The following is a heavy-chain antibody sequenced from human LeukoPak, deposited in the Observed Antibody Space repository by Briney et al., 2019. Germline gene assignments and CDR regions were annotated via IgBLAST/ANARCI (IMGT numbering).Heavy chain of an antibody. CDR3: ARHYPHYSFGSGSYPIDH. CDR2: IYPGDSDT. Sequence: GESLKISCKGSGYSFTSYWIGWVRQMPGKGLEWMGIIYPGDSDTKYSPSFQGQVTISADRSISTAYLQWSSLKASDTAMYYCARHYPHYSFGSGSYPIDHWGQGTLVTVSS. CDR1: GYSFTSYW. V-gene: IGHV5-51*01. J-gene: IGHJ4*02. D-gene: IGHD3-10*01.